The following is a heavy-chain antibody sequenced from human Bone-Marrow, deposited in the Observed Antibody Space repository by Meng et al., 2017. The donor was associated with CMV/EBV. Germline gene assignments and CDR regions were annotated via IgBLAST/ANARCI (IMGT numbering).Heavy chain of an antibody. CDR1: GYTFTSYG. CDR2: ISAYNGNT. V-gene: IGHV1-18*01. J-gene: IGHJ4*02. D-gene: IGHD5-12*01. Sequence: ASVKVSCKASGYTFTSYGISWVRQAPGQGLEWMGWISAYNGNTNYAQKLQGRVTMTTDTSTSTAYMELRSLRSDDTAVYCCAREGYSYGQYYFDYWGQGTLVTVSS. CDR3: AREGYSYGQYYFDY.